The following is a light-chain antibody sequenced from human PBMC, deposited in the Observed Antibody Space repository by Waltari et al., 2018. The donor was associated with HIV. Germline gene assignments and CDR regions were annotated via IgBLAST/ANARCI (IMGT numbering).Light chain of an antibody. CDR2: GTS. J-gene: IGLJ2*01. V-gene: IGLV1-40*01. Sequence: QSVLTQPPSVSGAPGQRVTISCTGSSSNIGAGYDVHWYQQLPGTAPTLLVYGTSDRPSGVPDRCSGSKSGTSASLAIPGLQAEDEADYYCQSYDSSLSGLHVVFGGGTKLTVL. CDR1: SSNIGAGYD. CDR3: QSYDSSLSGLHVV.